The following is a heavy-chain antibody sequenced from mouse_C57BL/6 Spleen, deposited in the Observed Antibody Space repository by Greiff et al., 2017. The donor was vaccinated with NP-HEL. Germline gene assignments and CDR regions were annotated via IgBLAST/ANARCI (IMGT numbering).Heavy chain of an antibody. CDR3: AREDYDSWFAY. J-gene: IGHJ3*01. Sequence: QVQLQQSGAELARPGASVKLSCKASGYTFTSYGISWVKQRTGQGLEWIGEIYPRSGNTYYNEKFKGKATLTADKSSSTAYMELRSLTSEDSAVYFCAREDYDSWFAYWGQGTLVTVS. V-gene: IGHV1-81*01. D-gene: IGHD2-4*01. CDR1: GYTFTSYG. CDR2: IYPRSGNT.